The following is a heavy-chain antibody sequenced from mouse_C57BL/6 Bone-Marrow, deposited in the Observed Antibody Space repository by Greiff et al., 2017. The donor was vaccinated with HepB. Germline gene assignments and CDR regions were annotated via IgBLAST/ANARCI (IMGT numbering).Heavy chain of an antibody. CDR3: YYGSSYY. J-gene: IGHJ2*01. CDR2: IDPSDSYT. D-gene: IGHD1-1*01. CDR1: GYTFTSYW. Sequence: QVQLQQPGAELVKPGASVKLSCKASGYTFTSYWMQWVKQRPGQGLEWIGEIDPSDSYTNYNQKFKVKATLTVDTSSSTAYMQLSSLTSDDSAVYYCYYGSSYYWGHGTTLSVSS. V-gene: IGHV1-50*01.